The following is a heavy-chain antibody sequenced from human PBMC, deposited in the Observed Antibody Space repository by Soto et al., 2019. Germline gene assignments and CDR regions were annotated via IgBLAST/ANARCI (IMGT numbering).Heavy chain of an antibody. CDR2: ISGRGDRT. D-gene: IGHD2-2*02. Sequence: LRLSCAASGFTFSNYAMAWVRQAPGKGLEWVSSISGRGDRTYYADSVKGRFTISRDNSKNTLSLQMNRLRAEDTALYYCARGPYTDSSEWFDPWGQGTLVTVSS. CDR3: ARGPYTDSSEWFDP. CDR1: GFTFSNYA. J-gene: IGHJ5*02. V-gene: IGHV3-23*01.